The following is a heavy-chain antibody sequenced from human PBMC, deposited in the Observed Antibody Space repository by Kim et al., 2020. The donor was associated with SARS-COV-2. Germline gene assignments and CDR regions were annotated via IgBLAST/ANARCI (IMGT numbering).Heavy chain of an antibody. D-gene: IGHD1-20*01. V-gene: IGHV6-1*01. Sequence: SQTLSLTCAISGDSVSSNSAAWNWIRQSPSRGLEWLGMTYYRSKWYNDYAVSVRSRVTINPDTSKNQFSLQLNSVTPEDTAVYYCARGLYTWNDGAVDYWGQGTLVTVSS. CDR3: ARGLYTWNDGAVDY. CDR1: GDSVSSNSAA. CDR2: TYYRSKWYN. J-gene: IGHJ4*02.